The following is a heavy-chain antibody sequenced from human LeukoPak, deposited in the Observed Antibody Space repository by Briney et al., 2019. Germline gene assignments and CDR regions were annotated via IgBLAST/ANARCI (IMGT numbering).Heavy chain of an antibody. J-gene: IGHJ3*02. V-gene: IGHV3-48*01. D-gene: IGHD2-15*01. CDR3: ARGYSRAAFDI. CDR1: GFTFSNYL. Sequence: RGSLRLSCVGSGFTFSNYLMNWVRQAPGKGLEWVSFISSTGGTIYYADAVKGRFTVSRDNAKNSLLLQMNSLRAEDTALYYCARGYSRAAFDIWGQGTMVTVSS. CDR2: ISSTGGTI.